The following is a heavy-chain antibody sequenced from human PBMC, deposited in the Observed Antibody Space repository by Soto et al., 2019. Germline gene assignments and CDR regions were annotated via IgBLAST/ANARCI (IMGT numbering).Heavy chain of an antibody. Sequence: QVQLQQWGAGLLKPSETLSLTCAVYGGSFSGYYWSWIRQPPGKGLEWIGEINHSGSTNYNPSLRGRVSRSVDASKNQFSVKLSSVTAADTAVYYCASLYGDYVDYWGQGTLVTVSS. CDR1: GGSFSGYY. D-gene: IGHD4-17*01. CDR3: ASLYGDYVDY. J-gene: IGHJ4*02. CDR2: INHSGST. V-gene: IGHV4-34*01.